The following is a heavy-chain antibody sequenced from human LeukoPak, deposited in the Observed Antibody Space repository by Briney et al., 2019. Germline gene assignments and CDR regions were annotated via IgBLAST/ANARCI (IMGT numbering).Heavy chain of an antibody. Sequence: SEILSLTCAVYGGSFSGYYWSWIRQPPGKGLEWIGEINHSGSTNYNPSLKSRVTISVDTSKNQFSLKLSSVTAADTAVYYCAREGGYYYGSGSYYTPRYYYYMDVWGKGTTVTVSS. J-gene: IGHJ6*03. V-gene: IGHV4-34*01. CDR2: INHSGST. CDR3: AREGGYYYGSGSYYTPRYYYYMDV. CDR1: GGSFSGYY. D-gene: IGHD3-10*01.